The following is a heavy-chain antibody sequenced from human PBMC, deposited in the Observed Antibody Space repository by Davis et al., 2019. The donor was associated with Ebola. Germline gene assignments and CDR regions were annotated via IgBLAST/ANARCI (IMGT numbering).Heavy chain of an antibody. Sequence: SETLSLTCTVSGGSISSGDYYWSWIRQPPGQGLEWIGYIYYSGITFYNPSLKSRVTISVDTSKNQFSLKLSSVTAADTAVYYCARETYYYDSSGYYRGSFDYWGQGTLVTVSS. D-gene: IGHD3-22*01. CDR1: GGSISSGDYY. V-gene: IGHV4-30-4*02. CDR3: ARETYYYDSSGYYRGSFDY. J-gene: IGHJ4*02. CDR2: IYYSGIT.